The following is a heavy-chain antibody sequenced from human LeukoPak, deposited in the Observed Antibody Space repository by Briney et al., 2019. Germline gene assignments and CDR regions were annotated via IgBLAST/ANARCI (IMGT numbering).Heavy chain of an antibody. CDR3: AKDLTYATRGYYYYMDV. V-gene: IGHV3-21*04. CDR2: ISSSSTYI. J-gene: IGHJ6*03. CDR1: GFTFSSYS. D-gene: IGHD2-8*01. Sequence: GGSLRLSCAASGFTFSSYSMNWVRQAPGKGLEWVSSISSSSTYIYYADSVKGRFTISRDNAKNSLYLQMNSLRAEDTAVYYCAKDLTYATRGYYYYMDVWGKGTTVTVSS.